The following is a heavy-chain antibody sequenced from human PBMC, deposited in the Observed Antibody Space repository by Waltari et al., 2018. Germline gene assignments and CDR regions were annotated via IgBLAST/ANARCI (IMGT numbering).Heavy chain of an antibody. CDR3: ARDRFLEWLLPPNYYYYGMDV. V-gene: IGHV3-7*01. J-gene: IGHJ6*02. Sequence: EVQLVESGGGLVQPGGSLRLSCAASGFTFSSYWMSWVRQAPGQGLAWVANIKQDGSEKYYVDSVKGRFTITRDNAKNLRELQMNSLGAEDTAVYYCARDRFLEWLLPPNYYYYGMDVWGQGTTVTVSS. D-gene: IGHD3-3*01. CDR2: IKQDGSEK. CDR1: GFTFSSYW.